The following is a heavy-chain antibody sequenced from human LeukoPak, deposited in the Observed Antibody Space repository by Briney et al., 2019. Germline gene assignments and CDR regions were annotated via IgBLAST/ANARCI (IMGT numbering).Heavy chain of an antibody. V-gene: IGHV3-21*01. CDR3: ARDGYSSSWFDY. Sequence: GGSLRLSCAASGFTFSSYSMNWVRQAPGKGLEWVSSISSSSSYIYYADSVKGRFTISRDNAKNALYLQMNSLRAEDTAVYYCARDGYSSSWFDYWGQGTLVTVSS. CDR2: ISSSSSYI. D-gene: IGHD6-13*01. J-gene: IGHJ4*02. CDR1: GFTFSSYS.